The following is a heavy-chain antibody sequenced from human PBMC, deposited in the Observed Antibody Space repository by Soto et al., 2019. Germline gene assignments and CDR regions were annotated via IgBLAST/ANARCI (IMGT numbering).Heavy chain of an antibody. J-gene: IGHJ4*02. Sequence: QVQLVESGGGVVQPGRSLRLSCAASGFTFSSYGMHWVRQAPGKGLEWVAVISYDGSNKYYADSVKGRFTISRDNSKNTLYLQMNGLRAEDTAVYYCAKDVWGVGSYWGQGTLVTVSS. CDR1: GFTFSSYG. V-gene: IGHV3-30*18. CDR3: AKDVWGVGSY. D-gene: IGHD1-26*01. CDR2: ISYDGSNK.